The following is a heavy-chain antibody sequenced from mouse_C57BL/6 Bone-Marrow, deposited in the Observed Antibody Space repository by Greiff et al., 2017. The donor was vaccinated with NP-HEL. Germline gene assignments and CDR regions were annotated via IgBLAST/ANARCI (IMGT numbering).Heavy chain of an antibody. D-gene: IGHD2-2*01. J-gene: IGHJ2*01. CDR1: GYTFTSYW. Sequence: QVQLQQPGAELVKPGASVKMSCKASGYTFTSYWITWVKQRPGQGLEWIGDIYPGSGSTNYNEKFKSKATLPVDTSSRTAYMQLSSLTSEDPAVYDCAILLWLRQGRFDYWGQGTTLTVSS. CDR2: IYPGSGST. CDR3: AILLWLRQGRFDY. V-gene: IGHV1-55*01.